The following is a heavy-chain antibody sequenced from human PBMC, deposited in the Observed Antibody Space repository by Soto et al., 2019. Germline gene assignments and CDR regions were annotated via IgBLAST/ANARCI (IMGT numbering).Heavy chain of an antibody. CDR3: AREGGYSYGLPFDY. CDR1: GGSISSSNW. Sequence: PSETLSLTCAVSGGSISSSNWWSWVRQPPGKGLEWIGEIYHSGSTNYNPSLKSRVTISVDKSKNQFSLKLSSVTAADTAVYYCAREGGYSYGLPFDYWGQGTLVTVSS. CDR2: IYHSGST. J-gene: IGHJ4*02. D-gene: IGHD5-18*01. V-gene: IGHV4-4*02.